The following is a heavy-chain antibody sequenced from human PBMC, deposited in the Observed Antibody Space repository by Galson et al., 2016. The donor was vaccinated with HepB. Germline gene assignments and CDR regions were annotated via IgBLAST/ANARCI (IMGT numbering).Heavy chain of an antibody. Sequence: SLRLSCAASGFTFSMYSMNWVRQPPGKGLECVPSIGSSSTYIYYADSVRGRFTISRDDAKNSLFLQMNSLPAEDTAVYYCAREWSGRPPPYWGQGTLVTVSS. V-gene: IGHV3-21*01. J-gene: IGHJ4*02. D-gene: IGHD1-26*01. CDR1: GFTFSMYS. CDR3: AREWSGRPPPY. CDR2: IGSSSTYI.